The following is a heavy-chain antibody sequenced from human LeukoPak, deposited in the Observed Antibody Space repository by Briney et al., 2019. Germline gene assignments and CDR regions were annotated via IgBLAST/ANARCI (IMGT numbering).Heavy chain of an antibody. CDR3: ARGSLASSGWYLADC. J-gene: IGHJ4*02. V-gene: IGHV1-3*04. CDR1: GYTFINYA. Sequence: ASVKVSCKASGYTFINYAIHWVRQAPGQRLEWMGWVNTGNGNTKYSQKFQDRVTITRDTSASTAYMELSSLRSEDTAVYYCARGSLASSGWYLADCWGQGTLVTVSS. D-gene: IGHD6-19*01. CDR2: VNTGNGNT.